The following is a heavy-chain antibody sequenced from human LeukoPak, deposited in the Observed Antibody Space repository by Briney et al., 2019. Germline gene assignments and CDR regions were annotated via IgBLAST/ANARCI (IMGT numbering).Heavy chain of an antibody. D-gene: IGHD3-3*02. J-gene: IGHJ4*02. CDR3: AKDRHFWSGYRYFFDY. CDR2: ISYDGSNK. V-gene: IGHV3-30*18. CDR1: GFTFSCYG. Sequence: PGGSLRLSCAASGFTFSCYGMYWVRQAPGKGLEWVAVISYDGSNKYYADSVKGRFTISRDNSKNTLFLQMNSLRAEDTAVYYCAKDRHFWSGYRYFFDYWGQGTLVTVST.